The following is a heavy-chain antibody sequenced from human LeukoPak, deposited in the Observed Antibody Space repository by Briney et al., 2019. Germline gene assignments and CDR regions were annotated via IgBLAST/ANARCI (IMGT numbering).Heavy chain of an antibody. J-gene: IGHJ4*02. CDR3: ARDGGDYGSGSYYAY. Sequence: ASVKVSCKASGYTFTGYYMHWVRQAPGQGLEWMGWINPNSGGTNYAQKFQGRVTMTRDTSISTAYMELSRLRSEDTAVYYCARDGGDYGSGSYYAYWGQGTLVTVSS. D-gene: IGHD3-10*01. CDR2: INPNSGGT. CDR1: GYTFTGYY. V-gene: IGHV1-2*02.